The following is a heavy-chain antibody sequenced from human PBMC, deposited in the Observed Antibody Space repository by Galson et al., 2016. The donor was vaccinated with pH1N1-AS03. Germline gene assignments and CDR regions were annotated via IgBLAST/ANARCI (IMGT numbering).Heavy chain of an antibody. D-gene: IGHD4-17*01. CDR1: GYTFTNHA. J-gene: IGHJ4*02. Sequence: SVKVSCKASGYTFTNHAIRWVRRAPGQSLEWMGWISAGSGDTRYSQKLQGRVTITRETYASTTYMELSSLTSEDTAVYYCVREDRYGDFFYFDYWGQGSLVTVSS. CDR3: VREDRYGDFFYFDY. CDR2: ISAGSGDT. V-gene: IGHV1-3*01.